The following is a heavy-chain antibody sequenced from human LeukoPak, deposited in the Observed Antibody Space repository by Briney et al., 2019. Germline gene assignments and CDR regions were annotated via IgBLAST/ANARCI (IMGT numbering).Heavy chain of an antibody. CDR2: IYHSGST. D-gene: IGHD3-22*01. CDR3: ARYSNYYDSSGYYNYFDY. CDR1: GYSIISDYY. Sequence: PSETLSLSCAVSGYSIISDYYWGWIRQPPGKGLEWVGSIYHSGSTYYKPSLKSRVTISVDTSRNQFSLNLRTVTAADTAVYYCARYSNYYDSSGYYNYFDYLGQGTLVTVSS. V-gene: IGHV4-38-2*01. J-gene: IGHJ4*02.